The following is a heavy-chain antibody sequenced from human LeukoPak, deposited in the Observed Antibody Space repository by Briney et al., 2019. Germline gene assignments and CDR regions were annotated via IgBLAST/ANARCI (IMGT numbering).Heavy chain of an antibody. CDR1: GFTFSSYA. D-gene: IGHD6-19*01. J-gene: IGHJ4*02. CDR3: AKDSLYSSGWYR. CDR2: ISGSGGST. Sequence: PGGSLRLSCAASGFTFSSYAMSWVRQAPGKGLEWVSAISGSGGSTYYADSVKGRSTISRDNSKNTLYLQMNSLRAEDTAVYYCAKDSLYSSGWYRWGQGTLVTVPS. V-gene: IGHV3-23*01.